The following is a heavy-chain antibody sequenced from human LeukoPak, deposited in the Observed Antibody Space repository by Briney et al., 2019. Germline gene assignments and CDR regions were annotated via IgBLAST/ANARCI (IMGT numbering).Heavy chain of an antibody. CDR1: GGTFSSYA. V-gene: IGHV1-69*05. J-gene: IGHJ5*02. CDR2: IIPIFGTA. Sequence: ASVKVSCKASGGTFSSYAIIWVRQAPGQGLEWMGGIIPIFGTANYAQKFQGRVTITTDESTSTAYMELSSLRSEDTAVYYCARDRTPSHGWFDPWGQGTLVTVSS. CDR3: ARDRTPSHGWFDP.